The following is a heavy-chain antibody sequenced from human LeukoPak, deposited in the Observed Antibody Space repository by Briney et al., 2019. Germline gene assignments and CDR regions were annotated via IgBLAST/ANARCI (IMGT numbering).Heavy chain of an antibody. CDR1: GFPFSSYA. CDR3: ARAQVGAPTDL. D-gene: IGHD1-26*01. J-gene: IGHJ5*02. CDR2: IHGDGDNI. V-gene: IGHV3-74*01. Sequence: GGSLRLSCAASGFPFSSYAMYWVRQAPGKGLVWVARIHGDGDNISYADSVRGRFTISRDNAKDTLYLHMNRLRPEDTAVYYCARAQVGAPTDLWGQGTLVTVSS.